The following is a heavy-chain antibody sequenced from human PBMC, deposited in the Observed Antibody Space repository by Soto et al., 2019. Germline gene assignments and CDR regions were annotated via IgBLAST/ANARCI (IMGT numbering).Heavy chain of an antibody. J-gene: IGHJ4*02. D-gene: IGHD3-22*01. CDR1: GFTFSSYA. CDR2: IDGGGDSS. CDR3: AKYYYDSGTFSFDY. V-gene: IGHV3-23*01. Sequence: EVQLLESGGGLTQPGGSLRLSCAASGFTFSSYAMAWVRQAPGKGPEWVSAIDGGGDSSFYADSVKGRFTISRHNSKNTLYLQVNSLRADDTATYYCAKYYYDSGTFSFDYWGQGTLVTVSS.